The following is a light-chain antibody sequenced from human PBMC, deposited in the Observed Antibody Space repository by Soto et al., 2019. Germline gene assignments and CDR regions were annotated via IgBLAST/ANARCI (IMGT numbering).Light chain of an antibody. V-gene: IGLV2-14*01. Sequence: QSALTQPASVSGSPGQSITISCTGTSSDVGAYNYVSWYQQHPGKPPKLIIYEVSDRPSGVSNRFSGSKSGNTASLTISGLQAEDEAVYYCRSFAGSRVLVLGGGTKLTVL. CDR2: EVS. CDR3: RSFAGSRVLV. CDR1: SSDVGAYNY. J-gene: IGLJ2*01.